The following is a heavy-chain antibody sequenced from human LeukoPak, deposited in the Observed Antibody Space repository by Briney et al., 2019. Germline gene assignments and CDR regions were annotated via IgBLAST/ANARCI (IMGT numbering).Heavy chain of an antibody. J-gene: IGHJ4*02. Sequence: PGGSLRLSCAASGFTFSSYSMNWVRQAPGKGLKRVSSMSVSSGLIYYADSVKGRFTISRDNAKSSLYLQMNRLRVEDTAVYYCAREFAGSASGAGYWGQGTLVTVSS. CDR3: AREFAGSASGAGY. V-gene: IGHV3-21*01. CDR1: GFTFSSYS. CDR2: MSVSSGLI. D-gene: IGHD1-26*01.